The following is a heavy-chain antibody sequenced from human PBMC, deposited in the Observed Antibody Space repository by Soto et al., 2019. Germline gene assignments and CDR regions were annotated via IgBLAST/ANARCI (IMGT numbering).Heavy chain of an antibody. D-gene: IGHD2-15*01. J-gene: IGHJ1*01. CDR1: GGTFSSYA. CDR3: ARGGVATDVDYFQH. CDR2: IIPILGTT. Sequence: SVKVSCKASGGTFSSYAISWVRQAPGHGPEWMGAIIPILGTTQYAQKFQGRVTITADGSTSTVYMELSSLRSEDTAVYYCARGGVATDVDYFQHWGQGTLVTVSS. V-gene: IGHV1-69*13.